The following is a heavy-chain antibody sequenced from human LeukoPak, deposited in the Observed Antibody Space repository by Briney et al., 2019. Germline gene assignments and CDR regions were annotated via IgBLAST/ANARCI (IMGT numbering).Heavy chain of an antibody. Sequence: GGSLRLSCAASGFTFSSYGMHWVRQAPGKGLEWVAVIWYDGSNKYYADSVKGRFTISRDNSKNTLYLQMNSLRVEDTAFYYCAIVGYDLDYWGQGTLVTVSS. CDR1: GFTFSSYG. V-gene: IGHV3-33*01. CDR3: AIVGYDLDY. CDR2: IWYDGSNK. J-gene: IGHJ4*02. D-gene: IGHD3-3*01.